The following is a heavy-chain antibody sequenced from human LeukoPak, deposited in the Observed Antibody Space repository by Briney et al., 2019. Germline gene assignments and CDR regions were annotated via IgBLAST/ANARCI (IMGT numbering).Heavy chain of an antibody. J-gene: IGHJ4*02. CDR3: AAMTSVTTGDY. CDR2: IPYDGSDK. Sequence: GGSLRLSCAASGFPFSSYGMHWVRQAPGKGLEWVAFIPYDGSDKLYADSVKGRFTISRDNSKNTLYLQMNSLRAEDTAVYYCAAMTSVTTGDYWGQGTLVTVSS. D-gene: IGHD4-11*01. V-gene: IGHV3-30*02. CDR1: GFPFSSYG.